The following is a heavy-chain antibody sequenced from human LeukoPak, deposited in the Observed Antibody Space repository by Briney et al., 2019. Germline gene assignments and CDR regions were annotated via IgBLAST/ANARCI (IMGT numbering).Heavy chain of an antibody. V-gene: IGHV4-59*01. CDR1: GGSISSYY. Sequence: PSETLSLTCTVSGGSISSYYWSWIRQPPGKGLEYIGYIYNLGTNYNPSLKSRVIISVDTSKNHFSLRLSSVTAEDTAVYYCAGAYDSGPFHIWGQGTMVTVSS. CDR2: IYNLGT. CDR3: AGAYDSGPFHI. D-gene: IGHD3-16*01. J-gene: IGHJ3*02.